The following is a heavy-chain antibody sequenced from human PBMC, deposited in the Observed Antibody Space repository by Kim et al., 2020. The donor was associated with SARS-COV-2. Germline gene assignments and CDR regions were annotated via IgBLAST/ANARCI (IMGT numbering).Heavy chain of an antibody. Sequence: GGSLRLSCAASGFSFSNYWMNWVRQAPGKGLEWVANINQDGSEKYYVDSVKGRFTISRDNAKNSLYLQMNSLRVDDTALYYCVRGTAAPGTDYWGQGSLV. CDR2: INQDGSEK. CDR1: GFSFSNYW. J-gene: IGHJ4*02. CDR3: VRGTAAPGTDY. D-gene: IGHD6-13*01. V-gene: IGHV3-7*03.